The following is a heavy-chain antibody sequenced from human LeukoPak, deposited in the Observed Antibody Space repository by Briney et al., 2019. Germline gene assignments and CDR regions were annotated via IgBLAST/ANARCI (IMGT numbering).Heavy chain of an antibody. V-gene: IGHV1-8*03. CDR1: GYTFTSYD. D-gene: IGHD3-22*01. J-gene: IGHJ4*02. CDR3: ARSLTMIVGSDY. CDR2: MNPNSGNT. Sequence: ASVKVSCKASGYTFTSYDINWVRQATGQGLEWMGWMNPNSGNTGYAQKFQGKDTITKNTSISTAYMELSSLRSEDTAVYYCARSLTMIVGSDYWGQGTLVTVSS.